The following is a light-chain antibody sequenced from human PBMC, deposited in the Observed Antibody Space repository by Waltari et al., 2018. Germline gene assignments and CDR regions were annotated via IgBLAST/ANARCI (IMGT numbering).Light chain of an antibody. J-gene: IGKJ4*01. CDR3: QQYNIYSS. Sequence: DIQMTQSPSTLSASVGHRVTITCRASQRIDTWLAWYQHKPGEAPKLLIYKASDLQSGVPSRFSGSGSGTEFTLTISSLQPDDFATYYCQQYNIYSSFGGGTKVEIK. V-gene: IGKV1-5*03. CDR2: KAS. CDR1: QRIDTW.